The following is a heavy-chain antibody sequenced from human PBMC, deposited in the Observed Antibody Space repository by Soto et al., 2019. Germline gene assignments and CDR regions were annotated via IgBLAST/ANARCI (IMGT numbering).Heavy chain of an antibody. D-gene: IGHD3-16*01. CDR3: ARHRYYEGSVPGYGMDV. V-gene: IGHV3-11*01. CDR1: GFTFSDYY. Sequence: QVQLVESGGGLVKPGGSLRLSCAASGFTFSDYYMSWIRQAPGKGLEYISYISSVGSFIYYADSVKGRFTISRDTAKTSLYLQMNSLRAEDTALYYCARHRYYEGSVPGYGMDVWGQGTTVTVSS. J-gene: IGHJ6*02. CDR2: ISSVGSFI.